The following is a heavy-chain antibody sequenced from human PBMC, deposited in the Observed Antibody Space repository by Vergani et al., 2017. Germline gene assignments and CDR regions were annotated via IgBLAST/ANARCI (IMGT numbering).Heavy chain of an antibody. D-gene: IGHD3-10*01. CDR1: GFIFDDYA. Sequence: EVQLVESGGGLVQPGGSLRLSCAASGFIFDDYAMHWVRQAPGKGLEWVSGITWNSGSIVYADSVRGRFTISRDNSKNTLFLQMNSLRAEDTAVYYCAKCSSGSESYYCLDVWGQGTTVTVSS. V-gene: IGHV3-9*01. J-gene: IGHJ6*02. CDR2: ITWNSGSI. CDR3: AKCSSGSESYYCLDV.